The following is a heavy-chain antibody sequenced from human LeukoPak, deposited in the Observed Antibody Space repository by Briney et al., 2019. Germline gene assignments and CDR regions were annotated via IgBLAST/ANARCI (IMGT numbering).Heavy chain of an antibody. CDR1: GFTFSSSG. D-gene: IGHD1-26*01. V-gene: IGHV3-33*05. J-gene: IGHJ4*02. CDR2: ISYDGSNK. CDR3: VRASLRATPYYFDY. Sequence: GRSLRLSCAASGFTFSSSGMHWARQAPGKGLEWVAVISYDGSNKYYADSVKGRFTISRDNSKNSLYVQMSGLKTEDTAVYYCVRASLRATPYYFDYWGQGTLVTVSS.